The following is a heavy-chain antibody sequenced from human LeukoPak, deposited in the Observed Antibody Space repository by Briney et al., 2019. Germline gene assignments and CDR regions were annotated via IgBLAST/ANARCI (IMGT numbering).Heavy chain of an antibody. V-gene: IGHV3-21*01. CDR3: AREDSSSWPFDY. Sequence: TGGSLRLSCTASGFTFSTYSMNWVRQAPGQGLEWVSSISSSSTYIYYADSVRGRFTISRDNAKNSLYLQMDSLRAEDTAVYYCAREDSSSWPFDYWGQGTLVTVSS. CDR1: GFTFSTYS. J-gene: IGHJ4*02. CDR2: ISSSSTYI. D-gene: IGHD6-13*01.